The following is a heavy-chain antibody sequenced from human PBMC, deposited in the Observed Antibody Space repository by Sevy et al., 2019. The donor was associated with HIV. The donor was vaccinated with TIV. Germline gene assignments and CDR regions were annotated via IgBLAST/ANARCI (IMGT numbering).Heavy chain of an antibody. CDR2: IIPIFGTA. V-gene: IGHV1-69*13. J-gene: IGHJ6*02. CDR1: GGTFSSYA. CDR3: ARAEIEYCSSTSCYDYYYYYGMDV. Sequence: ASVKVSCKASGGTFSSYAISWVRQAPGQGLEWMGGIIPIFGTANYAQKFQGRVTITADESTSTGYMELGSLRSEDTAVYYCARAEIEYCSSTSCYDYYYYYGMDVWGQGTTVTVSS. D-gene: IGHD2-2*01.